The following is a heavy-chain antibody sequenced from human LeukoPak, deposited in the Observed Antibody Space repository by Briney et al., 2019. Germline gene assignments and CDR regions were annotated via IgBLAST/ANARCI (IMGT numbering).Heavy chain of an antibody. Sequence: GASVKVSCKASGYTFTGYYMHWVRQAPGQGLEWMGWVNPNSGDTNYAQKFQGRVTMTRDTSISTAYMELSRLRADDTAVYYCARVDEMAGYYFDYWGQGTLVTVSS. CDR3: ARVDEMAGYYFDY. CDR1: GYTFTGYY. D-gene: IGHD5-24*01. J-gene: IGHJ4*02. CDR2: VNPNSGDT. V-gene: IGHV1-2*02.